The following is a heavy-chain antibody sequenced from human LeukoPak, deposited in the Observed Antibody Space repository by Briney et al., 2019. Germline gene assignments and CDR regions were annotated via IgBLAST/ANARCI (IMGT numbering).Heavy chain of an antibody. D-gene: IGHD6-19*01. CDR3: AKVLPTYSSGELDY. CDR2: ISGSGGST. CDR1: GYTFSSYA. J-gene: IGHJ4*02. Sequence: PGGTLRLSCAASGYTFSSYAMSWVRQAPGKGLEWVSAISGSGGSTYYSDSVKGRFTISRDNSKNTLYLQMNSLRAEDTAVYYCAKVLPTYSSGELDYWGQGTLATVSS. V-gene: IGHV3-23*01.